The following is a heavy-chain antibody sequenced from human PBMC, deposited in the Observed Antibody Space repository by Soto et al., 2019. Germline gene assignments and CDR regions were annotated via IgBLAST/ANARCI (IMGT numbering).Heavy chain of an antibody. V-gene: IGHV1-18*04. CDR3: ARDCGSL. CDR2: ISVYNGNT. CDR1: VYTFSSYG. Sequence: XSVKVSCKASVYTFSSYGITWVRQAPGQGLEWMGWISVYNGNTNYAQKLQGRVTMTTDTSTSTAYMEVRSLRSDDTAVYYCARDCGSLWGQGTMVTVSS. D-gene: IGHD3-16*01. J-gene: IGHJ4*02.